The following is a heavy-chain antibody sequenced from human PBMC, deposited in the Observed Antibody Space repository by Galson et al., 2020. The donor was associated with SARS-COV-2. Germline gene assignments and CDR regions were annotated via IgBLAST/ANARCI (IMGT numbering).Heavy chain of an antibody. V-gene: IGHV4-4*02. CDR3: ARADSSSLHYYMDV. D-gene: IGHD6-6*01. J-gene: IGHJ6*03. CDR1: GGSISSSNW. CDR2: IYHSGST. Sequence: SETLSLTCAVSGGSISSSNWWSWVRQPPGKGLEWIGEIYHSGSTNYNPSLKSRVTISVDKSKNQFSLKLSSVTAADTAVYYCARADSSSLHYYMDVWGKGTTVTVSS.